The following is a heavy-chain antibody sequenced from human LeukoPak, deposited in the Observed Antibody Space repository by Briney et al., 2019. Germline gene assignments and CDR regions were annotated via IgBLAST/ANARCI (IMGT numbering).Heavy chain of an antibody. J-gene: IGHJ1*01. V-gene: IGHV4-39*01. CDR1: GGSVSSSSHY. CDR3: ARRDCSGGSCYFQP. Sequence: SETLSLTCTVSGGSVSSSSHYWNWIRQPPGKGLEWIGSVYYSGSTNYNPSLQSRVTISVDTSKNQFSLRLSSVTAADTAMYYCARRDCSGGSCYFQPWGQGTLVTVSS. D-gene: IGHD2-15*01. CDR2: VYYSGST.